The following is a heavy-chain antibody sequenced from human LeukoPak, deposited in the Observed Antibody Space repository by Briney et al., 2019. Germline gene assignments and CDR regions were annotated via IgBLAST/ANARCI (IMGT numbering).Heavy chain of an antibody. CDR1: GFTFSNYG. V-gene: IGHV3-30*18. Sequence: GGSLRLSCTVFGFTFSNYGMHWVRQAPGKGLEWVAVISYDGSNKYYADSVKGRFTISRDNSKNTLYLQMNSLRAEDTAVYYCAKALYSGSRLYYFDYWGQGTLVTVSS. CDR3: AKALYSGSRLYYFDY. J-gene: IGHJ4*02. CDR2: ISYDGSNK. D-gene: IGHD1-26*01.